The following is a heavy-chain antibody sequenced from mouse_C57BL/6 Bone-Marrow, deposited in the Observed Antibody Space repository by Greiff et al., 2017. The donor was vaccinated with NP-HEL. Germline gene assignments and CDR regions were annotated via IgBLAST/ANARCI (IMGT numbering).Heavy chain of an antibody. CDR2: ISSGGDYI. CDR1: GFTFSSYA. V-gene: IGHV5-9-1*02. J-gene: IGHJ1*03. CDR3: TRDDGSSPAFDV. D-gene: IGHD1-1*01. Sequence: EVMLVESGEGLVKPGGSLKLSCAASGFTFSSYAMSWVSQTPEKRLEWVAYISSGGDYIYYADNVKGRFTISRDTARNTLYLQMSSLKSEDTAMYYCTRDDGSSPAFDVWGTGTTVTVSS.